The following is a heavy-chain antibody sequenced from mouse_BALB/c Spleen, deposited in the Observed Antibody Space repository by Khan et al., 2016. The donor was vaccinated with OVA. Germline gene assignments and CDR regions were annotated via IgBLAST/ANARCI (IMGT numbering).Heavy chain of an antibody. J-gene: IGHJ3*01. D-gene: IGHD2-2*01. V-gene: IGHV2-3*01. CDR2: IWGDGST. CDR1: GLSLTNYG. CDR3: AIIYYGYDWFTY. Sequence: VQLKQSGPGLVAPSQSLSITCTVSGLSLTNYGISWIRQPPGKGLEWLGVIWGDGSTNYHSALISRLSINKDNSKSQVFLKLNSLQTDDTATYYCAIIYYGYDWFTYWGQGTLVTVSA.